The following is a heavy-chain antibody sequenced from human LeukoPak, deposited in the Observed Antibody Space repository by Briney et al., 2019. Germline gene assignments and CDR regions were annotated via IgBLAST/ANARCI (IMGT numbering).Heavy chain of an antibody. CDR2: KSKTDGGTT. CDR1: GFTFSNAW. D-gene: IGHD3-22*01. J-gene: IGHJ4*02. V-gene: IGHV3-15*01. Sequence: GGSLRLSCAASGFTFSNAWMSWVRQAPGKGLEWVGRKSKTDGGTTDYAAPVKGRFTISRDDSKNTLYLQMNSLKTEDTAVYYCTSDTYYYDSSGYYYPNYWGQGTLVTVSS. CDR3: TSDTYYYDSSGYYYPNY.